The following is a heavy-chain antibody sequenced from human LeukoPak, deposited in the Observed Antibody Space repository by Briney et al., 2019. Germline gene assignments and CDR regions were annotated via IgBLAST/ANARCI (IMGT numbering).Heavy chain of an antibody. CDR2: ISSSSSYI. Sequence: GGSLRLSCAASGFTFSSYSMTWVRQAPGKGLEWVSSISSSSSYIYYADSVKGRFTISRDNAKNSLYLQMNSLRVEDTAVYYCARDGTGNYYDSSGYYSWGQGTLVTVSS. J-gene: IGHJ4*02. D-gene: IGHD3-22*01. CDR1: GFTFSSYS. CDR3: ARDGTGNYYDSSGYYS. V-gene: IGHV3-21*01.